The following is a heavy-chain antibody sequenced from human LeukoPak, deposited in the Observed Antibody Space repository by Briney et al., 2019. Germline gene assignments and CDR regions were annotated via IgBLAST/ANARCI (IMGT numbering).Heavy chain of an antibody. CDR1: GGSFSGYY. CDR3: ATGRHSSWSSR. Sequence: SETLSLTCAVYGGSFSGYYWSWIRQPPGKGLEWIGYIYYSGSTNYNPSLKSRVTISVDTSKNQFSLKLSSVTAADTAVYYCATGRHSSWSSRWGQGTLVTVSS. CDR2: IYYSGST. D-gene: IGHD6-13*01. J-gene: IGHJ4*02. V-gene: IGHV4-59*01.